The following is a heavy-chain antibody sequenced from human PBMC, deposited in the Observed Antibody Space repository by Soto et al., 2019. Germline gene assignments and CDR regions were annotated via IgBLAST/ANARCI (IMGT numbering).Heavy chain of an antibody. V-gene: IGHV1-8*01. CDR3: ARSETLRYFDWLSSTSYYTDV. CDR2: MNPNSGNT. J-gene: IGHJ6*03. Sequence: GSVKVSCKASGYTFTSYDINWVRQATGQGLEWMGWMNPNSGNTGYAQKFQGRVTMTRNTSISTAYMELSSLRSEDTAVYYCARSETLRYFDWLSSTSYYTDVWGKGTTVTVSS. D-gene: IGHD3-9*01. CDR1: GYTFTSYD.